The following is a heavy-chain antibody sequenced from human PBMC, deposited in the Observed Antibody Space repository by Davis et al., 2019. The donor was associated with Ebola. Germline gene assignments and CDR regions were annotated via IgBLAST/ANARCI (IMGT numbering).Heavy chain of an antibody. CDR3: SGFGLE. Sequence: GSPETPLNGSGYYLPSFWISLVRQMPGRGLEWMGRIDPTHSKTNYSPSFQGHVTISVDKSISTVYLQWSRLKASDTAIYYCSGFGLEWGQGTLVTVSS. CDR1: GYYLPSFW. V-gene: IGHV5-10-1*01. CDR2: IDPTHSKT. D-gene: IGHD3/OR15-3a*01. J-gene: IGHJ4*02.